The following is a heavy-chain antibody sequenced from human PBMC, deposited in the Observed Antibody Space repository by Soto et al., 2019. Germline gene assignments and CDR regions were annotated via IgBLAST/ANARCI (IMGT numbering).Heavy chain of an antibody. CDR1: GGSISSSSYY. CDR2: IYYSGST. CDR3: ARLVGATPPYNYYYYGMDV. V-gene: IGHV4-39*01. D-gene: IGHD1-26*01. Sequence: LSLTCAVSGGSISSSSYYWGWIRQPPGKGLEWIGSIYYSGSTYYNPSLKSRVTISVDTSKNQFSLKLSSVTAADTAVYYCARLVGATPPYNYYYYGMDVWGQGTTVTVSS. J-gene: IGHJ6*02.